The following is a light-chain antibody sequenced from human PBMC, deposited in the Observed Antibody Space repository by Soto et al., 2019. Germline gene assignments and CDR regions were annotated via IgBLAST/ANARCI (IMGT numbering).Light chain of an antibody. CDR1: QSVSSY. Sequence: EIVLTQSPATLSLSPGERATLSCRASQSVSSYLAWYQQKPGQAPRLLIYDASNRATGIPARFSGSRSGTDFTPTISSLEPEDLAVYYCQQRSNWPLTSGRGTKVEIK. J-gene: IGKJ4*01. V-gene: IGKV3-11*01. CDR3: QQRSNWPLT. CDR2: DAS.